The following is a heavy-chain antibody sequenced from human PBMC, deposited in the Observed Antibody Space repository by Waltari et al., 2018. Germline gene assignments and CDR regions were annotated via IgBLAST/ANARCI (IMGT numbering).Heavy chain of an antibody. CDR2: IYHSGST. V-gene: IGHV4-38-2*02. D-gene: IGHD6-19*01. J-gene: IGHJ4*02. CDR3: AREGGRYSSGWYDY. CDR1: GYSISSGYY. Sequence: QVQLQESGPGLVKPSETLSLTCAVSGYSISSGYYWGWIRQPPGKGLEWIGSIYHSGSTYYNPSLKSRVTISVDTSKNQFSLKLSSVTAADTAVYYCAREGGRYSSGWYDYWGQGTLVTVSS.